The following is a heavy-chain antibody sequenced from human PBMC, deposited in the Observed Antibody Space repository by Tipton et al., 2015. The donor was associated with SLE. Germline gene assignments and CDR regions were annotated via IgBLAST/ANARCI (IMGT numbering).Heavy chain of an antibody. J-gene: IGHJ4*02. V-gene: IGHV3-33*01. D-gene: IGHD6-13*01. CDR1: GFTFSSYG. CDR2: IWYDGSNK. Sequence: QLVQSGRGVVQPGRSLRLSCAASGFTFSSYGMHWVRQAPDKGLEWVAVIWYDGSNKYYGDSVKGRFTISRDNSKSTLYLQMNSLRAEDTAVYYCARERYSSLSYYFDYWGQGTLVTVSS. CDR3: ARERYSSLSYYFDY.